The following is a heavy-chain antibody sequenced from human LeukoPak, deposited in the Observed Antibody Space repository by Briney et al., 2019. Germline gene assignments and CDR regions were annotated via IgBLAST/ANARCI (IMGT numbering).Heavy chain of an antibody. CDR2: ISGSGGST. CDR1: GFTFSSYA. D-gene: IGHD3-22*01. J-gene: IGHJ3*02. Sequence: GGSLRFSCAASGFTFSSYAMSWVRQAPGKGLEWVSAISGSGGSTYYADSVKGQFTISRDNSKNTLYLQMNSLRAEDTAVYYCAKAHALQWFLNAFDIWGQGTMVTVSS. V-gene: IGHV3-23*01. CDR3: AKAHALQWFLNAFDI.